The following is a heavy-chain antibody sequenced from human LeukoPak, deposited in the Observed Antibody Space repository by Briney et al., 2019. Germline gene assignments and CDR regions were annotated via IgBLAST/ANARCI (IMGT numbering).Heavy chain of an antibody. Sequence: ASVKVSCKASGYTFTSYGISWVRQAPGQGLEWMGWISAYNGNTNYAQKFQGRVTITTDESTSTAYMELSSLRSEDTAVYYCARGGIQLWLQDSYFDYWGQGTLVTVSS. D-gene: IGHD5-18*01. CDR1: GYTFTSYG. V-gene: IGHV1-18*01. J-gene: IGHJ4*02. CDR3: ARGGIQLWLQDSYFDY. CDR2: ISAYNGNT.